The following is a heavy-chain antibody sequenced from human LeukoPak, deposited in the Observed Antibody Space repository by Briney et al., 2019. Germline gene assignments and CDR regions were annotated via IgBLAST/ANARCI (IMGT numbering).Heavy chain of an antibody. CDR2: ISAYNGNT. CDR3: ARDTAMVDYGMDV. J-gene: IGHJ6*02. CDR1: GYTFTSYG. V-gene: IGHV1-18*01. D-gene: IGHD5-18*01. Sequence: ASVKVSCKASGYTFTSYGISWVRQAPGQGLEWMGWISAYNGNTNYAQKLQGRVTMTTDTSTSTACMELRSLRSDDTAVYYCARDTAMVDYGMDVWGQGTTVTVSS.